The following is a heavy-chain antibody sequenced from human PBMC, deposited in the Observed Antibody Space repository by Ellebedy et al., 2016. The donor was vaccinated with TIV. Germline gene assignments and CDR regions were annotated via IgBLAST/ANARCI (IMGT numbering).Heavy chain of an antibody. CDR1: GYRFTNYW. D-gene: IGHD3-22*01. V-gene: IGHV5-51*01. CDR2: IYPGDSDT. J-gene: IGHJ4*02. CDR3: ARRADYYDSSGYGPVDY. Sequence: GESLKISXKGSGYRFTNYWIGWVRQMPGRGLEWMGIIYPGDSDTRYSPSFQGQFTMSADKSISTAYLQWSSLEASDTAMYYCARRADYYDSSGYGPVDYWGQGTLVTASS.